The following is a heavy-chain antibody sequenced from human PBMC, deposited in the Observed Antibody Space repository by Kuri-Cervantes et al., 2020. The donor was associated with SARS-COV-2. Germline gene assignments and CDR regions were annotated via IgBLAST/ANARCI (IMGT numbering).Heavy chain of an antibody. Sequence: GGSLRLSCAASGLTFSSYWMHWVRQAPGKGLVWVSRISSDGSVTTYADSVKGRFTISRDNAKSSLYLEMNSLRVEDTAFYYCAKDMWSDDRGHSHGGFDFWGQGTLVTVSS. CDR2: ISSDGSVT. V-gene: IGHV3-74*01. CDR3: AKDMWSDDRGHSHGGFDF. CDR1: GLTFSSYW. D-gene: IGHD5-18*01. J-gene: IGHJ4*02.